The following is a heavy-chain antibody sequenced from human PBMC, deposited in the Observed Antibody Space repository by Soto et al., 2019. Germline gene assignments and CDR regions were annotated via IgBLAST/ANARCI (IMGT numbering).Heavy chain of an antibody. CDR1: GGSISSGGYS. CDR2: IYHSGST. CDR3: ARAYYDSSGYYYHTLGNWFDL. D-gene: IGHD3-22*01. J-gene: IGHJ5*02. Sequence: PSETLSLTCAVSGGSISSGGYSWSWIRQPPGKGLEWIGYIYHSGSTYYNPSLKSRVTISVDRSKNQFSLKLSSVTAADTAVYYCARAYYDSSGYYYHTLGNWFDLWGQGPLVTVSS. V-gene: IGHV4-30-2*01.